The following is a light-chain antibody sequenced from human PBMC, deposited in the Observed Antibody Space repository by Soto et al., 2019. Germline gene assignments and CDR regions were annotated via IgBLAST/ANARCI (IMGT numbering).Light chain of an antibody. J-gene: IGKJ5*01. CDR3: QQRSNWPPSIT. Sequence: EIVMTQSPATLSVSPGERATLSCRASETVSSNLAWYQQKLGQAPRLLIYGASTRATGIPARFSGSGSGTDFTLTISSLEPGDFAVYYCQQRSNWPPSITFGQGTRLEIK. CDR1: ETVSSN. CDR2: GAS. V-gene: IGKV3-15*01.